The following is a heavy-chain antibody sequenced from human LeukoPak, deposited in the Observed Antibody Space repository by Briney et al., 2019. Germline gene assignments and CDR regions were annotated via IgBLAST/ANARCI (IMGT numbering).Heavy chain of an antibody. CDR2: INHSGSA. Sequence: PSETLSLTCAVYGGSFSDYYWTWIRQPPGKGLEWIGDINHSGSANYNPSLKSRVTISVDRSRNQFYLRLSPVTVADTALYYCARERASNNYNIWLDPWGQGTLVTVSS. CDR1: GGSFSDYY. J-gene: IGHJ5*02. D-gene: IGHD4-11*01. V-gene: IGHV4-34*01. CDR3: ARERASNNYNIWLDP.